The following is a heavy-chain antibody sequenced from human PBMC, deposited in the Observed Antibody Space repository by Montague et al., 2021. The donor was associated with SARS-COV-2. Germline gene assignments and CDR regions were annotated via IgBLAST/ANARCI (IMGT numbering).Heavy chain of an antibody. Sequence: SETLSLTCTVSGGSISSNSYYWAWIRQPPGKGLEWIGSIYYSGSTYYNPSLKSRVTTSVDTSKNQFSLHLSSVTAADTAIYFCARAQNTCFIANCVNYFDVWGLGALVTVSS. CDR2: IYYSGST. V-gene: IGHV4-39*07. D-gene: IGHD1-1*01. J-gene: IGHJ4*02. CDR3: ARAQNTCFIANCVNYFDV. CDR1: GGSISSNSYY.